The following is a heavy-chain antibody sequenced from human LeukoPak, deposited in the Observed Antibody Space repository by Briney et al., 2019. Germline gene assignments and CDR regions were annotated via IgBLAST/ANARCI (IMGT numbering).Heavy chain of an antibody. D-gene: IGHD3-16*01. Sequence: GGSLRLSCAASGFTFSEYGMSWVRQAPGKGLEWVSALSGDAATTYYADSVKGRFTISRDNSKNALYLQINSLGAEDTAVYYCAKGRGFRVWDPWDNWGQGTLITVSS. CDR2: LSGDAATT. CDR1: GFTFSEYG. CDR3: AKGRGFRVWDPWDN. J-gene: IGHJ4*02. V-gene: IGHV3-23*01.